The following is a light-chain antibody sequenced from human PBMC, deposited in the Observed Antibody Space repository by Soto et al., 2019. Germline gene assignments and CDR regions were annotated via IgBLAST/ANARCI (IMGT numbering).Light chain of an antibody. Sequence: QSVLTQPPSASGTPGQRVTISCSGSSSNIGSNTVNWYQQLPGTAPKLLIYSNNQRPSGVPDRFSGSKSGTSASLAISGLQCEDEADYYCAAWDDSLNAVVFGGGTKLTVL. CDR1: SSNIGSNT. CDR2: SNN. J-gene: IGLJ2*01. V-gene: IGLV1-44*01. CDR3: AAWDDSLNAVV.